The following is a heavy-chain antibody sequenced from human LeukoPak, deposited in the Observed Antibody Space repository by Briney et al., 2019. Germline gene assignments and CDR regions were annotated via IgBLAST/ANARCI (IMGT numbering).Heavy chain of an antibody. CDR1: GFTFSSYA. J-gene: IGHJ3*02. CDR3: AREGIYYYDSSGYRRQNDAFDI. CDR2: ISYDGSNK. V-gene: IGHV3-30-3*01. Sequence: PGGSLRLSCAASGFTFSSYAMHWVRQAPDKGLEWVAFISYDGSNKYYADSVKGRFTISRDNAKNSLYLQMNSLRAEDTAVYYCAREGIYYYDSSGYRRQNDAFDIWGQGTMVTVSS. D-gene: IGHD3-22*01.